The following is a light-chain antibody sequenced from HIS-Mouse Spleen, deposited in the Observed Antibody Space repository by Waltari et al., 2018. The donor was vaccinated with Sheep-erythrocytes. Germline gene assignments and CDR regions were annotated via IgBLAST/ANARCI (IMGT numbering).Light chain of an antibody. J-gene: IGLJ3*02. CDR2: DVS. V-gene: IGLV2-11*01. CDR1: SSDVGVYNY. CDR3: CSYAGSYTWV. Sequence: QSALTQPRSVSGSPGPSVTISCTGPSSDVGVYNYVSCYQQHPGKAPKPMIYDVSKRPSGVPDRFSGSKSGNTASLTISGLQAEDEADYYCCSYAGSYTWVFGGGTKLTVL.